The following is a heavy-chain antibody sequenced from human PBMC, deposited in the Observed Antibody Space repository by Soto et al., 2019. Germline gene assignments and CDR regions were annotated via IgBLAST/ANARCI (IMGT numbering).Heavy chain of an antibody. V-gene: IGHV4-34*01. J-gene: IGHJ5*02. CDR1: GGSFSGYY. D-gene: IGHD6-13*01. Sequence: QVQLQQWGAGLLKPSETLSLTCAVYGGSFSGYYWSWIRQPPGKGLEWIGEINHRGSTNYNPSLKSRVTISADTSKNQFPLKLSSVTAADAAVYYGARGQGIAAAGSNWFDPWGQGTLVTVSS. CDR2: INHRGST. CDR3: ARGQGIAAAGSNWFDP.